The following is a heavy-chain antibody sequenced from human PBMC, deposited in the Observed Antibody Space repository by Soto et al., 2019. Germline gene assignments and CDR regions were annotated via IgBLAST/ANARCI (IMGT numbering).Heavy chain of an antibody. CDR3: AREDDGGDRDYYGLDV. CDR2: IYRSGST. Sequence: SETLSLTCAVSGGSISSSNWWSWVRQPPGKGLEWIGEIYRSGSTNYNPSLKSRLTISVDTSKNQFSLKLTSVTAADTAVYFCAREDDGGDRDYYGLDVWGQGTTVTVSS. D-gene: IGHD2-21*02. CDR1: GGSISSSNW. J-gene: IGHJ6*02. V-gene: IGHV4-4*02.